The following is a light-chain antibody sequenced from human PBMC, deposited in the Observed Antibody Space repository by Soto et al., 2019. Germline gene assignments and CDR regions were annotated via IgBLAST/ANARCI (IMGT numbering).Light chain of an antibody. CDR1: QSISTW. Sequence: DIQMTQSPSTLSASVGDRVTITCRASQSISTWLAWYQQKPGKAPRLLIYKASTLESGVPSRFSGSGSGTGFTLTISSLQPEDFATYYCQQYNTYSRTFGQGTKVEFK. CDR2: KAS. J-gene: IGKJ1*01. V-gene: IGKV1-5*03. CDR3: QQYNTYSRT.